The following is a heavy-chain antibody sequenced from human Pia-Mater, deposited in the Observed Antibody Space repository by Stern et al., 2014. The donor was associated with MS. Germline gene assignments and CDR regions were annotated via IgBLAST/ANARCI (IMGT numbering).Heavy chain of an antibody. D-gene: IGHD6-19*01. J-gene: IGHJ5*02. Sequence: VQLVESGAEVKKPGESLRISCKGSGYKFINYWIGWVRQMPGKGLEWMGIIYPDDSDTRYSPSFQGQVTISVDKSVSPAYLPRSSLKAWDTAIYYCATAIYSSGWGGWFDPWGQGTLVTVSS. CDR2: IYPDDSDT. V-gene: IGHV5-51*01. CDR1: GYKFINYW. CDR3: ATAIYSSGWGGWFDP.